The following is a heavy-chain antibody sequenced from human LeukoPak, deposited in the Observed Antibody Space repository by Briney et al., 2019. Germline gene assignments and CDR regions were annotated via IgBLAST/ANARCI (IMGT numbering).Heavy chain of an antibody. Sequence: PSETLSLTCTVSGGSISSYYWSWIRQPPGKGLEWIGYIYYSGSTNCNPSLKSRVTISVDTSKNQFSLKLGSVTAADTAVYYCARHYYGSGSPDYWGQGTLVTVSS. V-gene: IGHV4-59*08. J-gene: IGHJ4*02. CDR1: GGSISSYY. D-gene: IGHD3-10*01. CDR2: IYYSGST. CDR3: ARHYYGSGSPDY.